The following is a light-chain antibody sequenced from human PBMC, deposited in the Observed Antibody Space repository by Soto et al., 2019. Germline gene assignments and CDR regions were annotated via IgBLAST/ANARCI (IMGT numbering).Light chain of an antibody. V-gene: IGLV1-44*01. Sequence: QSVLTQPHSASGTPGQRVTISCSGSSSNIGSNTVNWYQQLPGTAPKLLMYNNIQRPSGVADRFSGSKSGTSASLAISGLQSEDEADYYCAAWYDSLNGVVFGGGTKLTVL. CDR2: NNI. CDR1: SSNIGSNT. CDR3: AAWYDSLNGVV. J-gene: IGLJ2*01.